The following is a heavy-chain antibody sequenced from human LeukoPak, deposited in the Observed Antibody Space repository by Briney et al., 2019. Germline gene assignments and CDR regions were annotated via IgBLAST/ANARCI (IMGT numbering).Heavy chain of an antibody. V-gene: IGHV3-53*01. Sequence: GGSLRLSCAASGFTVSSNYMSWVRQAPGKGLEWVSVIYSGGSTYYADSVKGRFTISRDNSKNTLYLQMNSLRAEDTAVYYCARASRGSGGWFDPWGQGTLVTVSS. D-gene: IGHD3-10*01. CDR2: IYSGGST. J-gene: IGHJ5*02. CDR3: ARASRGSGGWFDP. CDR1: GFTVSSNY.